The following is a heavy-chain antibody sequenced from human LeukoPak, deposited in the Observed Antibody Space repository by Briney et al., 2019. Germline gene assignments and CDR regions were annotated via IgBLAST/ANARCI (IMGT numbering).Heavy chain of an antibody. CDR3: AREGSGLVIHAFDI. CDR2: ISTGSNYI. CDR1: GFTFSTYT. J-gene: IGHJ3*02. V-gene: IGHV3-21*06. D-gene: IGHD3/OR15-3a*01. Sequence: GGSLRLSCAASGFTFSTYTMNWVRQAPGKGLEWVSSISTGSNYIYYADSVKGRFTISRDNLKNTVSLQMNSLRTEDTALYFCAREGSGLVIHAFDIWGQGTMVTVSS.